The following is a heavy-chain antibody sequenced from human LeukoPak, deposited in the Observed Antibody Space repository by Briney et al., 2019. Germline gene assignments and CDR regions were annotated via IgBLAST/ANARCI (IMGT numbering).Heavy chain of an antibody. D-gene: IGHD3-22*01. J-gene: IGHJ4*02. V-gene: IGHV3-53*01. Sequence: GGSLRLSCAASGFTVSSIYMNWVRQAPGKGLEWVSAFYSGDSTYYADSVKGRFTISRDNSKNTLYLQTNSLRAEDTAVYYCARLDYYDSSGYYQYYFDYWGQGTLVTVSS. CDR1: GFTVSSIY. CDR2: FYSGDST. CDR3: ARLDYYDSSGYYQYYFDY.